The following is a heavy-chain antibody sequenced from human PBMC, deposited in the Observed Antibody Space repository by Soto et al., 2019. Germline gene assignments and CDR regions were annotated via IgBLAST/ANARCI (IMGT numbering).Heavy chain of an antibody. V-gene: IGHV4-31*03. J-gene: IGHJ6*02. CDR2: IYYSGST. Sequence: QVQLQESGPGLVKPSQTLSLTCTVSGGSISSGGYYWSRIRQHPGKGLEWIGYIYYSGSTYYHSSLKCRVTISVDTSKNQFSLKLSSVTAADTAVYYCARAYGSGYMDVWGQGTTVTVSS. D-gene: IGHD3-10*01. CDR1: GGSISSGGYY. CDR3: ARAYGSGYMDV.